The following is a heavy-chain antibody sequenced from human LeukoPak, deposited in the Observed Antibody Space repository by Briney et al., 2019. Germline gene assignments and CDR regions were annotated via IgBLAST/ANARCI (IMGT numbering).Heavy chain of an antibody. CDR3: ARTFMITFGGVIEYFEH. CDR2: MYHSGST. V-gene: IGHV4-38-2*02. Sequence: PSETLSLTCSVSGYSISSAYYWGWIRQPPGKGLEWIGTMYHSGSTNYNPSLKSRVTISVDMSKNQFSLKLSSVTAADTAVYYCARTFMITFGGVIEYFEHWGQGTLVTVSS. D-gene: IGHD3-16*02. CDR1: GYSISSAYY. J-gene: IGHJ4*02.